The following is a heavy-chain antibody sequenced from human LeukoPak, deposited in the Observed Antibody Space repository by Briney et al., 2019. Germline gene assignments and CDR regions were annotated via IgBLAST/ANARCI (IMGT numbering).Heavy chain of an antibody. J-gene: IGHJ4*02. CDR1: GYSISSAYY. Sequence: SETLALTCTVSGYSISSAYYWGWIRQPPGKGLEWIGSIYHGGSTYYNPSLKRRVSISVDTSKNQFSLKLSSVTAADTAVYYCAREIPDRTVAGILFDYWGQGTLVTVSS. CDR2: IYHGGST. V-gene: IGHV4-38-2*02. CDR3: AREIPDRTVAGILFDY. D-gene: IGHD6-19*01.